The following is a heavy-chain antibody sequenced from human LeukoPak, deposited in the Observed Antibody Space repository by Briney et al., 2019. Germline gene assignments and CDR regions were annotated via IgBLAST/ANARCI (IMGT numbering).Heavy chain of an antibody. D-gene: IGHD3-22*01. V-gene: IGHV3-64D*09. CDR1: GFTFSSYA. CDR2: ISSNGGST. Sequence: GWSVRLSCSASGFTFSSYAMHWVRQAPGKGLEYVSAISSNGGSTSYTDSVKGRFTISRDNSKNTLYLQVSSLRAEDTAVYYCVKEGPYDRSAKREYFQHWGQGTLVTVSS. CDR3: VKEGPYDRSAKREYFQH. J-gene: IGHJ1*01.